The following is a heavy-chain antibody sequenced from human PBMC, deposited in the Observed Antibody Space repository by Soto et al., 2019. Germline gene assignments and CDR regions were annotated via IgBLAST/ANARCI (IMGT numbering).Heavy chain of an antibody. Sequence: ASVKVSCKVSGYTLTELSMHWVRQAPGKGLEWMGGFDPEDGETIYAQKFQGRVTMTEDTSTDTAYMELGSLRSEDTAVYYCATVSYCSSTSCYGGWFDPWGQGTLVTVSS. CDR2: FDPEDGET. V-gene: IGHV1-24*01. CDR1: GYTLTELS. CDR3: ATVSYCSSTSCYGGWFDP. J-gene: IGHJ5*02. D-gene: IGHD2-2*01.